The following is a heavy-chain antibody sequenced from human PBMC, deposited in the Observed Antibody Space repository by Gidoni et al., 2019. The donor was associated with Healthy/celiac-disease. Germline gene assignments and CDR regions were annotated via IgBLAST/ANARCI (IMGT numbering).Heavy chain of an antibody. V-gene: IGHV3-30*18. Sequence: QVQLVESGGGVVQPGRSLRLSCAASGFTFSSYGMHWVRQAPGKGLEWVAVISYDGSNKYYADSVKGRFTISRDNSKNTLYLQMNSLRAEDTAVYYCAKDKRTMVEAYYMDVWGKGTTVTVSS. J-gene: IGHJ6*03. D-gene: IGHD3-10*01. CDR1: GFTFSSYG. CDR2: ISYDGSNK. CDR3: AKDKRTMVEAYYMDV.